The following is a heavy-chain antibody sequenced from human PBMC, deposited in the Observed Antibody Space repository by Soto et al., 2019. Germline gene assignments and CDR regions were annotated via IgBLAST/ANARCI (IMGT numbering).Heavy chain of an antibody. D-gene: IGHD6-13*01. CDR2: ISSSSSTI. J-gene: IGHJ6*03. V-gene: IGHV3-48*01. CDR3: ARFLLVAAKYMDV. CDR1: GFTFSSYS. Sequence: HPGGSLRLSCAASGFTFSSYSMNWVRQAPGKGLEWVSYISSSSSTIYYADSVKGRFTISRDNAKNSLYLQMNSLRAEDTAVYYCARFLLVAAKYMDVWGKGTTVTVSS.